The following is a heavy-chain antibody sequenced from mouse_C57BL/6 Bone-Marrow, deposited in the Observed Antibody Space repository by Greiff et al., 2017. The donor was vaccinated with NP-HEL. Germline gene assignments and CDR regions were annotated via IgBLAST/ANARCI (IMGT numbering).Heavy chain of an antibody. D-gene: IGHD2-4*01. V-gene: IGHV1-54*01. CDR3: ARWNDYFAY. Sequence: VQLQQSGAELVRPGTSVKVSCKASGYAFTNYLIEWVKQRPGQGLEWIGVINPGSGGTNYNEQFKGKATLTADKSSSTAYMQLSSLTSEDSAVYFCARWNDYFAYWGQGTLVTDSA. CDR2: INPGSGGT. CDR1: GYAFTNYL. J-gene: IGHJ3*01.